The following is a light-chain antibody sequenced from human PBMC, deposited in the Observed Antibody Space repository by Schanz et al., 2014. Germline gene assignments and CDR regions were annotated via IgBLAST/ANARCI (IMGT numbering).Light chain of an antibody. CDR1: HNVGRH. CDR2: EAS. V-gene: IGKV3-11*01. CDR3: QQYNNWPLT. J-gene: IGKJ1*01. Sequence: ILLTQSPGTLSLSPGVRATLSCRASHNVGRHLAWYQQKPGQAPRLLIYEASNRATGIATRFSGSGSGTDFILTISSLEPEDSAVYYCQQYNNWPLTFGQGTKMEIK.